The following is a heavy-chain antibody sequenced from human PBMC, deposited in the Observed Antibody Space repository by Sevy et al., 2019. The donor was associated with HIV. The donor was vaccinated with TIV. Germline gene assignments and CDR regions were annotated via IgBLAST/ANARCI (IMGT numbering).Heavy chain of an antibody. CDR3: VRGGDSSGFYYLFDY. CDR1: GGTFSSHA. J-gene: IGHJ4*02. D-gene: IGHD3-22*01. CDR2: IIPVFDTV. Sequence: ASVKVSCKTSGGTFSSHAISWVRQAPGQGLEWMGGIIPVFDTVNYAQKFQGRVTITADKSTNTAYMELSSLKSEDTAVYYCVRGGDSSGFYYLFDYWGQGTLVTVSS. V-gene: IGHV1-69*06.